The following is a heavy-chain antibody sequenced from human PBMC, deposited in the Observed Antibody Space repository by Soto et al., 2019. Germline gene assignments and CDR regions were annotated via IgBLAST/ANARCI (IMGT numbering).Heavy chain of an antibody. CDR1: GYTFTSYG. Sequence: QVPLVQSGAEVKKPGASVKVSCKASGYTFTSYGISWVRQAPGQGLEWMGWISAYNGNTNYAQKLQGRVTMTTDTSTSTAYMELRSLRSDDTAVYYCARDPGGGYSYGEINYFDYWGQGTLVTVSS. CDR2: ISAYNGNT. J-gene: IGHJ4*02. V-gene: IGHV1-18*01. D-gene: IGHD5-18*01. CDR3: ARDPGGGYSYGEINYFDY.